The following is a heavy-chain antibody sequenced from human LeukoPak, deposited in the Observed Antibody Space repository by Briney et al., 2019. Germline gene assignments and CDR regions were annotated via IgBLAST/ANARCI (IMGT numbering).Heavy chain of an antibody. CDR1: GYTFTRYA. CDR2: INPGYGNT. V-gene: IGHV1-3*01. CDR3: VRDDGNTWLFDS. J-gene: IGHJ4*02. Sequence: ASVKVSCEASGYTFTRYAMHWVRQAPGQRPEWMGWINPGYGNTEYSRKFQGRVTITSDTSAITAYMELSGLTSEDTALYYCVRDDGNTWLFDSWGQGTLVTVSS. D-gene: IGHD5-24*01.